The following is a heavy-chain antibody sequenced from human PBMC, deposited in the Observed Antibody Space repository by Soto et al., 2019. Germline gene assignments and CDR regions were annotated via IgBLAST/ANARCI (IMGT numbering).Heavy chain of an antibody. J-gene: IGHJ5*02. V-gene: IGHV1-69*01. Sequence: QVQLVQSGAEVKKPGSSVKVSCKASGGTFSSYAIGWVRQAPGQGLEWMGGIIPIFGTANYAQKFQGRVTITADESTSTAYMELSSLRSEDTAVYYCARGSIVVVPAAIPGWFDPWGQGTLVTVSS. CDR2: IIPIFGTA. CDR3: ARGSIVVVPAAIPGWFDP. CDR1: GGTFSSYA. D-gene: IGHD2-2*02.